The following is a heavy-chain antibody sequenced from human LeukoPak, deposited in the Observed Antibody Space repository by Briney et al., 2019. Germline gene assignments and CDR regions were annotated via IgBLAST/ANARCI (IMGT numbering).Heavy chain of an antibody. Sequence: SETLSLTCTVSGGSISSYYWSWIRQPPGKGLEWIGYIYYSGSTNYNPSLKSRVTISVDTSKNQFSLKLGSVTAADTAVYYCARHRGTWGKGYYFDYWGQGTLVTVSS. CDR1: GGSISSYY. J-gene: IGHJ4*02. D-gene: IGHD7-27*01. CDR3: ARHRGTWGKGYYFDY. V-gene: IGHV4-59*08. CDR2: IYYSGST.